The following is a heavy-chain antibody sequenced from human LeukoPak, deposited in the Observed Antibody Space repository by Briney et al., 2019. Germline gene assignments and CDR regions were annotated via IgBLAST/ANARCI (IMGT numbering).Heavy chain of an antibody. CDR3: AREGRLRFLEWLCHY. Sequence: TGGSLRLSCAASGFTFSSYAMHWVRQAPGKGLEWVAVISYDGSNKYYADSVKGRFTISRDNSKNTLYLQMNSLRAEDTAVYYCAREGRLRFLEWLCHYWGQGTLVTVSS. J-gene: IGHJ4*02. CDR2: ISYDGSNK. V-gene: IGHV3-30*01. D-gene: IGHD3-3*01. CDR1: GFTFSSYA.